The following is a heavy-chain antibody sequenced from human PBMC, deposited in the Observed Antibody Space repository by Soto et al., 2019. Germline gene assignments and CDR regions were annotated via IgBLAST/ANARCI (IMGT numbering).Heavy chain of an antibody. CDR3: ARGGSNDWQVAFDI. CDR2: INHSGSN. Sequence: QLQQWGAGLLKPSETLSLTCVVSGGSFSTYYYNWIRQSPGKGREWIGEINHSGSNNYSPSLKSRVTMSLDTSKNQFSLRLTSVTAADTAVYYCARGGSNDWQVAFDIWGQGTMVTVSS. J-gene: IGHJ3*02. D-gene: IGHD3-9*01. CDR1: GGSFSTYY. V-gene: IGHV4-34*01.